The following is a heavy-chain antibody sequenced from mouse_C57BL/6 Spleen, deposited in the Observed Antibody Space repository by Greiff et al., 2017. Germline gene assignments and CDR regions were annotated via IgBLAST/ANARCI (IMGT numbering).Heavy chain of an antibody. D-gene: IGHD4-1*01. Sequence: VQLQQSGPELVKPGASVKISCKASGYTFTDYYMNWVKQSHGKSLEWIGDINPNNGGTSYNQKFKGKATLTLDKSSSTAYMELRSLTSEDSAVDYGARRTGIDYWGQGTTLTVSS. CDR3: ARRTGIDY. J-gene: IGHJ2*01. CDR2: INPNNGGT. CDR1: GYTFTDYY. V-gene: IGHV1-26*01.